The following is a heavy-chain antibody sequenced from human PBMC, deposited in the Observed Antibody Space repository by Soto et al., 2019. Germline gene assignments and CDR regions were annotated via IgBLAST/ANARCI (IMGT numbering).Heavy chain of an antibody. V-gene: IGHV6-1*01. CDR2: TYYRSKWYN. CDR3: ARGRSGQQLVERGPHYYYYYMDV. Sequence: SQTLSLTCAISGDSVSSNSAAWNWIRQSPSRGLEWLGRTYYRSKWYNDYAVSVKSRITINPDTSKNQFSLQLNSVTPEDTAVYYCARGRSGQQLVERGPHYYYYYMDVWGKGTTVTVSS. CDR1: GDSVSSNSAA. D-gene: IGHD6-13*01. J-gene: IGHJ6*03.